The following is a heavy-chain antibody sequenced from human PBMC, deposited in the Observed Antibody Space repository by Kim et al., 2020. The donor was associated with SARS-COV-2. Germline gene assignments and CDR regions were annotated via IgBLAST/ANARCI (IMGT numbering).Heavy chain of an antibody. Sequence: GGSLRLSCAASGFTFSTYSMNWVRQAPGKGLEWVSYISSSSSTIYYADSVKGRFTISRVNAKSSLYLQMNSLRDEDTAVYYCAKEDQWLRLWVYFDYWGQGTLVTVSS. D-gene: IGHD5-12*01. CDR1: GFTFSTYS. CDR2: ISSSSSTI. CDR3: AKEDQWLRLWVYFDY. V-gene: IGHV3-48*02. J-gene: IGHJ4*02.